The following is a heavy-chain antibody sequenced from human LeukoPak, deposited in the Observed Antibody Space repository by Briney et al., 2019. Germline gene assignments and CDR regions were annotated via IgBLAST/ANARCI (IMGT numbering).Heavy chain of an antibody. CDR1: GFPFSTND. D-gene: IGHD2-21*01. J-gene: IGHJ6*03. V-gene: IGHV3-23*01. Sequence: PGGSLRLSCAASGFPFSTNDMTWVRQAPGKGLEWVSAISGSASGGTTYGDSVKGRFTISRDNSESTLYLQMNSLRVEDTAVYYCAKDVVVIATVMDVWGKGTTVTVSS. CDR3: AKDVVVIATVMDV. CDR2: ISGSASGGT.